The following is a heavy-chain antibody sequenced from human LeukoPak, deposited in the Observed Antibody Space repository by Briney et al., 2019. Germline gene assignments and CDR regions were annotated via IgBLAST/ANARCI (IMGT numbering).Heavy chain of an antibody. V-gene: IGHV4-30-4*08. Sequence: SQTLSLTCTVSGGSISSGDYYWSWIRQPPGKGLEWIGYIYYSGSTYYNPSLKSRVTISVDTSKNHFSLKLSSVTAADTAVYYCAREYYDILTGYYRGFDYWGQGTLVTVSS. CDR2: IYYSGST. CDR1: GGSISSGDYY. J-gene: IGHJ4*02. D-gene: IGHD3-9*01. CDR3: AREYYDILTGYYRGFDY.